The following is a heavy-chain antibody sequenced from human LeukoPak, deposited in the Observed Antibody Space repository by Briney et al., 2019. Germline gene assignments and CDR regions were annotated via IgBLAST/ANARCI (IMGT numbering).Heavy chain of an antibody. CDR3: ARGHSSGNPDPFDC. CDR1: GFIVSTNY. D-gene: IGHD6-19*01. Sequence: GGSLRLSCAASGFIVSTNYMSWVRQAPGKGLEWVSVIYSGGAIHYADCVKGRFTISRDNSKNMLYLKMNSLRAEDTAMYYCARGHSSGNPDPFDCWGQGTLVIVSS. J-gene: IGHJ4*02. V-gene: IGHV3-53*01. CDR2: IYSGGAI.